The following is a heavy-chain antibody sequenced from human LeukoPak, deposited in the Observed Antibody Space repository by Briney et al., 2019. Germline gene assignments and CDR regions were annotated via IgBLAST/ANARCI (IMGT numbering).Heavy chain of an antibody. D-gene: IGHD2-2*01. Sequence: ASVKVSCEASGYTFTSYGISWVRQAPGQGLEWMGWISAYNGNTNYAQKLQGRVTMTTDTSTSTAYMELRSLRSDDTAVYYCARDRGGYCSSTSCYVSGYFDLWGRGTLVTVSS. CDR3: ARDRGGYCSSTSCYVSGYFDL. V-gene: IGHV1-18*01. J-gene: IGHJ2*01. CDR2: ISAYNGNT. CDR1: GYTFTSYG.